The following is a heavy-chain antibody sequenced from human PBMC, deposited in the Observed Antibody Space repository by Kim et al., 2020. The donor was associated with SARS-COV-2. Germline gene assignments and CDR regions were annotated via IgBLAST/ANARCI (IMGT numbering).Heavy chain of an antibody. CDR1: GGSFSGYY. V-gene: IGHV4-34*01. Sequence: SETMSLTCAVYGGSFSGYYWSWIRQPPGKGLEWIGEINHSGSTNYNPSLKSRVTISVDTSKNQFSLKLSSVTAADTAVYYCARAIILTGYYLAQNWFDPWGQGTLVTVSS. J-gene: IGHJ5*02. D-gene: IGHD3-9*01. CDR2: INHSGST. CDR3: ARAIILTGYYLAQNWFDP.